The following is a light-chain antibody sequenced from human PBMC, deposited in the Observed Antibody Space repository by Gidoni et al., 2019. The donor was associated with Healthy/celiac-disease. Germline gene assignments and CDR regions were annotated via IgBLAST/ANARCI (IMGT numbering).Light chain of an antibody. CDR3: QQYGSSPDT. CDR1: QSVSSSY. V-gene: IGKV3-20*01. Sequence: EIVSTQSPGTLSLSPGERATLSCRASQSVSSSYLAWYQQKPGQAPRLLIYGASSRATGIPDRFSGSGSGTDFTLTISRLEPEDFAVYYCQQYGSSPDTFGPGTKVDIK. CDR2: GAS. J-gene: IGKJ3*01.